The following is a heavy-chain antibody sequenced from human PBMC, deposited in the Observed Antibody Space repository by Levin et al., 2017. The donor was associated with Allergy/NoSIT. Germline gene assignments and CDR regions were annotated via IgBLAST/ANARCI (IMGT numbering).Heavy chain of an antibody. CDR1: GFTFSSYS. J-gene: IGHJ6*02. CDR2: TSSSGTTYI. D-gene: IGHD3-10*01. V-gene: IGHV3-21*01. Sequence: GGSLRLSCAASGFTFSSYSMNWVRQAPGKGLEWVSSTSSSGTTYIYYADSVKGRFTISRDNAKNSVYLQMDSLRAEDTAVYYCARDARDFYGSGEHYYYFYGMDVWGQGTTVTVSS. CDR3: ARDARDFYGSGEHYYYFYGMDV.